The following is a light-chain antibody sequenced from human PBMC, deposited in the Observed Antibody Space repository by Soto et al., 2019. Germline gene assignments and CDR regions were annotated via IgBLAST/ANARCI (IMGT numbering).Light chain of an antibody. CDR2: ANY. CDR3: QSYDSSLRGV. Sequence: QSVLTQPPSVSGAPGQRVTISCTGGNSDIGAGYDVHWYQQLPGAAPKLVIYANYNRPSGVPDRFSASKSGTSASLAITGLQAXDEADYYCQSYDSSLRGVFGTGTKVTVL. V-gene: IGLV1-40*01. CDR1: NSDIGAGYD. J-gene: IGLJ1*01.